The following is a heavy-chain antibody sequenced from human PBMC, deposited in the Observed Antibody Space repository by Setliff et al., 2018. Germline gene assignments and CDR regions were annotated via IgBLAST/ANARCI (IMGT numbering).Heavy chain of an antibody. D-gene: IGHD3-10*01. CDR3: ATGGTYGSGSSYDY. Sequence: ASVKVSCKVSGYRLIEVSMHWVRQAPGKGLEWMGGFDPEDEETIYAQKFQGRVTMTEDTSTDTAYMELSSLRSEDTAVYYCATGGTYGSGSSYDYWGQGTLVTVS. J-gene: IGHJ4*02. CDR1: GYRLIEVS. V-gene: IGHV1-24*01. CDR2: FDPEDEET.